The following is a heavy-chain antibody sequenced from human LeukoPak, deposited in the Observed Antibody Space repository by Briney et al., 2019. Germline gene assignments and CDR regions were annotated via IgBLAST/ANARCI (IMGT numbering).Heavy chain of an antibody. V-gene: IGHV3-15*01. CDR3: TTHSGNDLRS. CDR1: GLTFTSAW. Sequence: PGGSLRLSCATSGLTFTSAWLTWVRQAPGKGLEWVGRIKSKSVGETTDYAAPVKGRFTISRDDPENTLYLQMNSLKTEDTAVYYCTTHSGNDLRSWGQGTLATVSS. J-gene: IGHJ5*02. CDR2: IKSKSVGETT. D-gene: IGHD5-12*01.